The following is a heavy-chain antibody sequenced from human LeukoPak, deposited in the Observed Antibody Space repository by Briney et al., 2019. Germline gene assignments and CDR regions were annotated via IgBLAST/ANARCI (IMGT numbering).Heavy chain of an antibody. CDR1: GFTVSSNY. Sequence: GGSLRLSCAASGFTVSSNYMSWVRQAPGKGLEWVSVIYSGGNTYYADSVKGRFTISRDNSKNTLYLQMNSLRAEDTAVYYCARTYSSGWYGGLIFDYWGQGTLVTVSS. J-gene: IGHJ4*02. D-gene: IGHD6-19*01. V-gene: IGHV3-53*01. CDR3: ARTYSSGWYGGLIFDY. CDR2: IYSGGNT.